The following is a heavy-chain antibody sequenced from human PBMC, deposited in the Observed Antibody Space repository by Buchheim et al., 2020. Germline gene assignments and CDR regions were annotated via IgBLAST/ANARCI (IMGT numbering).Heavy chain of an antibody. CDR2: ISYDGSNK. V-gene: IGHV3-30-3*01. D-gene: IGHD4-11*01. CDR3: ARDGPDYTTLPFLLTGYYYGMDV. Sequence: QVQLVESGGGVVQPGRSLRLSCAASGFTFSSYAMHWVRQAPGKGLEWVAVISYDGSNKYYADSVKGRFTISRDNSKKTMHLQMNSLRAEDTAVYYCARDGPDYTTLPFLLTGYYYGMDVWGQGTT. CDR1: GFTFSSYA. J-gene: IGHJ6*02.